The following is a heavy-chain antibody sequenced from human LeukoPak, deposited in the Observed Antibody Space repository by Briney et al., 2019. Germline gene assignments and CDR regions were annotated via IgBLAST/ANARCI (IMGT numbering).Heavy chain of an antibody. V-gene: IGHV3-7*01. CDR1: GFLFSNYW. Sequence: GGSLRLSCAASGFLFSNYWMSWVRQAPGKGLEWVANIKPDGTEKYYVDSLKGRFTISRDNAKNSLYLQMNSLRVEDTAVYYCARGGNSSWDYWGQGALVTVSS. CDR3: ARGGNSSWDY. J-gene: IGHJ4*02. CDR2: IKPDGTEK. D-gene: IGHD6-6*01.